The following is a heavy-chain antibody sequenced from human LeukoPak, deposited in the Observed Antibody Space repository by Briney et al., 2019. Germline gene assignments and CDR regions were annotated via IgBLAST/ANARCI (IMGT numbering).Heavy chain of an antibody. V-gene: IGHV3-15*07. D-gene: IGHD5-12*01. CDR3: TTDGALDSGYDPYYYYYGMDV. J-gene: IGHJ6*02. CDR2: IKSKTDGGTT. Sequence: GGSLRLSCAASGFTFSNAWMNWVRQAPGKGLEWVGRIKSKTDGGTTDYAAPVKGRFTISRDDSKNTLYLQMNSLKTEDTAVYYCTTDGALDSGYDPYYYYYGMDVWAKGPRSPSP. CDR1: GFTFSNAW.